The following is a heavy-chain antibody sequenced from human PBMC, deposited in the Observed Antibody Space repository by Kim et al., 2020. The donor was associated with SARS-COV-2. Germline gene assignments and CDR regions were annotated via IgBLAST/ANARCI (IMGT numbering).Heavy chain of an antibody. Sequence: TRTAGSVRGRFTSSRDNAKNTLLLQLESLSREDTAVYYCVRDVTWSVDYWGQGTLVTVS. CDR3: VRDVTWSVDY. CDR2: T. V-gene: IGHV3-74*01. D-gene: IGHD2-8*01. J-gene: IGHJ4*02.